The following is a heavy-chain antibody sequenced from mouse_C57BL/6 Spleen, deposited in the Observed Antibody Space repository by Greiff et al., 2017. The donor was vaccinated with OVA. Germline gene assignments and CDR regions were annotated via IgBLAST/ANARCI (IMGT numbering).Heavy chain of an antibody. CDR3: AKNWDSNYPYYYAMDY. CDR2: IWSGGST. Sequence: VMLVESGPGLVQPSQSLSITCTVSGFSLTSYGVHWVRQPPGKGLEWLGVIWSGGSTDYNAAFISRLSISKDNSKSQVFFKMNSLQADDTAIYYCAKNWDSNYPYYYAMDYWGQGTSVTVSS. CDR1: GFSLTSYG. D-gene: IGHD2-5*01. V-gene: IGHV2-4*01. J-gene: IGHJ4*01.